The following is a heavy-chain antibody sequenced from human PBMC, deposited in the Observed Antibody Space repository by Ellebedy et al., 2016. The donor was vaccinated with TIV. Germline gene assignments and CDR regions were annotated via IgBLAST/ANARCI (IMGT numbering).Heavy chain of an antibody. CDR2: INPSGGST. J-gene: IGHJ6*02. CDR1: GYTFTSYY. D-gene: IGHD3-3*01. CDR3: ARGGGSITIYYYYGMDV. V-gene: IGHV1-46*04. Sequence: ASVKVSCKASGYTFTSYYMHWVRQAPGQGLEWMGIINPSGGSTSYAQKLQGRVTMTRDTSTSTVYMELSSLRSEDTAVYYCARGGGSITIYYYYGMDVWGQGTTVTVSS.